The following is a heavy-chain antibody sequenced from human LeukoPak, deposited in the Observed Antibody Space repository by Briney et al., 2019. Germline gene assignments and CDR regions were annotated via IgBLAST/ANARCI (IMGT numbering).Heavy chain of an antibody. D-gene: IGHD1-26*01. Sequence: QAGGPLRLSCSASGGTFSSYSKNWVRQAPGKGLERDSYISSNSSTIYYADSAKGTFTISTDNAKNSLYLQMNRLRAEDTAVYYCARSGSYPNYYFDYWGQGTLVTVSS. V-gene: IGHV3-48*01. J-gene: IGHJ4*02. CDR2: ISSNSSTI. CDR1: GGTFSSYS. CDR3: ARSGSYPNYYFDY.